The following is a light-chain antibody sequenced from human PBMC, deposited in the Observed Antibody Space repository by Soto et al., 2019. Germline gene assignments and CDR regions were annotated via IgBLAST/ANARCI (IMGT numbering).Light chain of an antibody. Sequence: DIVMTQSPDSLAVSLGERATINCKSSQSLLYRSNNKNYLAWYQQKPGQPPKLLIYWASTRESGVPDRFSGSGSETDFTLTISSLQAEDVAVYYCQQSHSSPRTFGQGTKV. CDR3: QQSHSSPRT. CDR1: QSLLYRSNNKNY. J-gene: IGKJ1*01. CDR2: WAS. V-gene: IGKV4-1*01.